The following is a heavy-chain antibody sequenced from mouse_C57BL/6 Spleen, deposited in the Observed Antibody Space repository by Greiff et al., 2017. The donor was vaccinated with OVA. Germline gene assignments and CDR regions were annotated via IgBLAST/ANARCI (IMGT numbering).Heavy chain of an antibody. Sequence: VMLVESGPGLVAPSQSLSITCTVSGFSLTNYAISWVRQPPGKGLEWLGVIWTGGGTNYNSALKSRLSISKDNSKSQVFLKMNRLQTDDTARDYCVRKRDYDYDGYAMDYWGQGTSVTVSS. V-gene: IGHV2-9-1*01. CDR3: VRKRDYDYDGYAMDY. D-gene: IGHD2-4*01. J-gene: IGHJ4*01. CDR1: GFSLTNYA. CDR2: IWTGGGT.